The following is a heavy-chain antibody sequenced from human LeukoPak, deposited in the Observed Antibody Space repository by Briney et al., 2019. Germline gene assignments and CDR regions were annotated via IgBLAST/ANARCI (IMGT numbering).Heavy chain of an antibody. J-gene: IGHJ4*02. D-gene: IGHD2-2*01. CDR2: ISAYNGNT. CDR3: ARYPSDIVVVPAAIGHFDY. Sequence: GASVKVSCKASGYTFTSYDINWVRQAPGQGLEWMGWISAYNGNTNYAQKLQGRVTMTTDTSTSTAYMELRSLRSDDTAVYYCARYPSDIVVVPAAIGHFDYWGQGTLVPVSS. V-gene: IGHV1-18*01. CDR1: GYTFTSYD.